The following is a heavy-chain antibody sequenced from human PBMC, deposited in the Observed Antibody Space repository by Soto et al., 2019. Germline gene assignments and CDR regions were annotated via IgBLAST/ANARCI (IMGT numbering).Heavy chain of an antibody. D-gene: IGHD2-15*01. J-gene: IGHJ5*02. CDR2: VYYSGSS. CDR3: ARGWDCSGGSCYVLDP. Sequence: LSLTCTVSVGSISSSRNFWAWIRQSPGKGLEWIGSVYYSGSSYYNPSLKSRVTISVDTSKNQFSLKLSSVTAADTAVYYCARGWDCSGGSCYVLDPWGQGTLVTVSS. V-gene: IGHV4-39*07. CDR1: VGSISSSRNF.